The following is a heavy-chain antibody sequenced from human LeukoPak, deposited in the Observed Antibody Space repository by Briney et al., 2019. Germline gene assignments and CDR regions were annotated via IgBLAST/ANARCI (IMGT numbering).Heavy chain of an antibody. CDR2: IKSKTNGGIT. J-gene: IGHJ3*02. Sequence: GGSLRLSCAASGFSFSSAWMSWVRQAPGKGLEWVGCIKSKTNGGITDYAAPVKGRFTISRDDSKNTLYLQMDSLKTEDTAVYYCAREGIGGGAFDIWGQGTLVTVSA. CDR1: GFSFSSAW. D-gene: IGHD2/OR15-2a*01. V-gene: IGHV3-15*01. CDR3: AREGIGGGAFDI.